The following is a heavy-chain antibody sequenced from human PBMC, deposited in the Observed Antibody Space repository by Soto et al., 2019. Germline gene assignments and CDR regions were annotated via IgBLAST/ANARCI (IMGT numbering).Heavy chain of an antibody. CDR1: GFTFSGYY. CDR2: SSNSGTYT. J-gene: IGHJ4*02. Sequence: GGSLRLSCVGSGFTFSGYYMSWVRQAPGKGLEWLSYSSNSGTYTKYAGSVKGRFSISRDNAKNSLHLQINSLRGEDTAVYYCARSGDNYNVLDYWGQGTPVTVSS. CDR3: ARSGDNYNVLDY. V-gene: IGHV3-11*06. D-gene: IGHD3-10*02.